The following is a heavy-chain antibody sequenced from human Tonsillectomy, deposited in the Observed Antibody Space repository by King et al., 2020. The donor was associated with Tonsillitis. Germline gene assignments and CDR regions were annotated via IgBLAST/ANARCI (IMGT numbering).Heavy chain of an antibody. CDR3: ANQRSDNGAGSFRYLEDAFDL. CDR1: GFSLRHRGEG. V-gene: IGHV2-5*02. J-gene: IGHJ3*01. D-gene: IGHD3-16*02. Sequence: TLKESGPTLLQPTQTLTLTCTFSGFSLRHRGEGVAWVRQTPGKGPACLSVIYLENDIRYSPSLKVRRTFTQDTPKNQVGVIMTHLYPVDTASYFCANQRSDNGAGSFRYLEDAFDLWGQGTRVTVSS. CDR2: IYLENDI.